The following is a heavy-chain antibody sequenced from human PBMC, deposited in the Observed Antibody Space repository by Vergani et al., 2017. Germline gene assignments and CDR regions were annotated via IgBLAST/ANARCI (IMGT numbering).Heavy chain of an antibody. V-gene: IGHV3-9*01. D-gene: IGHD2-21*01. CDR2: ITWNSGSK. CDR1: GFTFDDYA. CDR3: AKVASLRSYYYYYYMDV. J-gene: IGHJ6*03. Sequence: EVQLVESGGGLVQPGRSLRLSCVCSGFTFDDYALHWVRQPPGKGLEWVSGITWNSGSKGYADSVKGRFTISRDNGKNSLFLQMNSLRAEDTALYYCAKVASLRSYYYYYYMDVWGKGTTVTVSS.